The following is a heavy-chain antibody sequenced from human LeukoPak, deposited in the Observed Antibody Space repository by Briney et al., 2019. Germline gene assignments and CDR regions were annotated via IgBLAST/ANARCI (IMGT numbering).Heavy chain of an antibody. V-gene: IGHV1-69*13. D-gene: IGHD4-11*01. J-gene: IGHJ4*02. CDR2: IIPIFGTA. CDR3: ARGRMTTVTPLGY. Sequence: SVKVSCKASGGTFSSYAISWVRQAPGQGLEWMGGIIPIFGTANYAQKFQGRVTITADESTSTAYMELSSLRSKDTAVYYCARGRMTTVTPLGYWGQGTLVTVSS. CDR1: GGTFSSYA.